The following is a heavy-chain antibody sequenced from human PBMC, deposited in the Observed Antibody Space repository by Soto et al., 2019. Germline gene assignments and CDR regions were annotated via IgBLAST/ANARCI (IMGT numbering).Heavy chain of an antibody. CDR1: GGSFSGYY. CDR2: INHSGST. D-gene: IGHD6-13*01. V-gene: IGHV4-34*01. Sequence: PSETLSLTCAVYGGSFSGYYWSWIRQPPGKGLEWIGEINHSGSTNYNPSLKSRVTISVDTSKNQFSLKLSSVTAADTAVYYCARGALRGSSRWYLRLSWFDPWGQGTMVTVYS. J-gene: IGHJ5*02. CDR3: ARGALRGSSRWYLRLSWFDP.